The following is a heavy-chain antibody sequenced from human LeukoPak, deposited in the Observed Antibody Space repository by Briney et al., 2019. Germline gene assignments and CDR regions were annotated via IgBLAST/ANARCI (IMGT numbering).Heavy chain of an antibody. D-gene: IGHD3-16*01. V-gene: IGHV3-30*03. Sequence: GGSLRLSCAASGFTFSSYSMHWVRQAPGKGLEWVAVISYDGSNKYYADSVKGRFTISRDNSKNTLYLQMNSLRAEDTAVYYCASQHYARFDPWGQGTLVTVSS. CDR3: ASQHYARFDP. J-gene: IGHJ5*02. CDR1: GFTFSSYS. CDR2: ISYDGSNK.